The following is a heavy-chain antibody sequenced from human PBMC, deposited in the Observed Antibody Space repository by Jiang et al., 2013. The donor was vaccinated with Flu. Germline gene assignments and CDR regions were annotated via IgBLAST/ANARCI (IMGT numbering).Heavy chain of an antibody. CDR3: ARGGGRFDY. Sequence: QTLSLTCAISGDSVSSNSAAWNWIRQSPSRGPEWLGRTYYRSKWYNDYAVSVKGRITINPDTSKNHFSLQLDSMTPEDTAVYYCARGGGRFDYWGQGTLVTVSS. D-gene: IGHD2-15*01. J-gene: IGHJ4*02. CDR1: GDSVSSNSAA. V-gene: IGHV6-1*01. CDR2: TYYRSKWYN.